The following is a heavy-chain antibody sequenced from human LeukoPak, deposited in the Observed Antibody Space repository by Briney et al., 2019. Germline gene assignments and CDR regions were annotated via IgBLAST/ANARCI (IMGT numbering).Heavy chain of an antibody. CDR3: AKDYYGSGTRGYFDY. CDR2: ISYDGSNK. CDR1: GFTFSSYG. D-gene: IGHD3-10*01. J-gene: IGHJ4*02. V-gene: IGHV3-30*18. Sequence: GSSLRLSCAASGFTFSSYGMHWVRQAPGKGLEWVAVISYDGSNKYYADSVKGRFTISRDNSKNTLYLQMNSLRAEDTAVYYCAKDYYGSGTRGYFDYWGQGTLVTVSS.